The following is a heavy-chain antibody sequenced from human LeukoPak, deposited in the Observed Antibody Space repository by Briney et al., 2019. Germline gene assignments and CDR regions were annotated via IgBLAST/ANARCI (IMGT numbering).Heavy chain of an antibody. J-gene: IGHJ3*02. CDR3: ARSVVVVAIRAFDI. D-gene: IGHD2-15*01. Sequence: PSETLSLTCTVSGGSISSGGYYWSWIRQHPGTGLEWIGYIYYSGSTYYNPSLKSRVTISVDTSKNQFSLKLSSVTAADTAVYYCARSVVVVAIRAFDIWGQGTMVTVSS. CDR1: GGSISSGGYY. V-gene: IGHV4-31*03. CDR2: IYYSGST.